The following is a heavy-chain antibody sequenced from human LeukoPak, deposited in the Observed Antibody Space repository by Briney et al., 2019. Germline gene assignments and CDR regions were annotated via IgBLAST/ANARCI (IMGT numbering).Heavy chain of an antibody. CDR1: GGTFSSYA. CDR2: IIPIFGTA. V-gene: IGHV1-69*13. Sequence: SVTVSCKASGGTFSSYAISWVRQAPGQGLEWMGGIIPIFGTANYAQKFQGRVTITADESTSTAYMELSSLRSEDTAVYYCARSFGGYYDSSGSLWGQGTLVTVSS. D-gene: IGHD3-22*01. J-gene: IGHJ4*02. CDR3: ARSFGGYYDSSGSL.